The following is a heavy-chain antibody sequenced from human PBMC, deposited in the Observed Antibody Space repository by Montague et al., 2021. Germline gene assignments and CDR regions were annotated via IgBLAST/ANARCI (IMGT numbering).Heavy chain of an antibody. V-gene: IGHV3-7*01. Sequence: SLSLSCSASEFTFSSYWMTWVRQAPGKGLEWVANIKQDGSEKYYADSVKGRFTISRDDAKNSLYLQMNSLRAEDTAVYYCARDYWVSDYWGQGTLVTVSS. CDR3: ARDYWVSDY. CDR1: EFTFSSYW. D-gene: IGHD2-15*01. CDR2: IKQDGSEK. J-gene: IGHJ4*02.